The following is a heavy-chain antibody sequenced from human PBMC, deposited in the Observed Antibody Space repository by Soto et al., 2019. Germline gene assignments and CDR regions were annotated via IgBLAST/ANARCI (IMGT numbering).Heavy chain of an antibody. V-gene: IGHV3-30*18. D-gene: IGHD5-12*01. CDR3: AKDQGDGYNYSDY. J-gene: IGHJ4*01. CDR2: ISYDGSNK. Sequence: GGSLRLSCAASGFTFGSYGMHWVRQAPGKGLEWVAVISYDGSNKYYADSVKGRFTISRDNSKNTLYLQMNSLRAEDTAVYHCAKDQGDGYNYSDYWGHGTLVTVSS. CDR1: GFTFGSYG.